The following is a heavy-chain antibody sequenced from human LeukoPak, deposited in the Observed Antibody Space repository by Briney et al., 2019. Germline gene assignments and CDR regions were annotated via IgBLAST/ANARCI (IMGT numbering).Heavy chain of an antibody. J-gene: IGHJ4*02. CDR2: ISYDGSNK. D-gene: IGHD3-10*01. Sequence: GGSLRLSCAASGFTFSSYAMHWVRQAPGKGLEWVAVISYDGSNKYYADSVKGRFTISRDNSKNTLYLQMNSLRAEDTAVYYCARLKASGTIDYWGQGTLVTVSS. CDR3: ARLKASGTIDY. CDR1: GFTFSSYA. V-gene: IGHV3-30*04.